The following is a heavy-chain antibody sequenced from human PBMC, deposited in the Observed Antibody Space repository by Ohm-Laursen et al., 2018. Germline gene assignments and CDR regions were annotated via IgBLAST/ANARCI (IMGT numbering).Heavy chain of an antibody. J-gene: IGHJ4*02. Sequence: SSVKVSCKASGGTFSSYAISWVRQAPGQGLEWMGRIIPILGIANYAQKFQGRVTITADKSTSTAYMELSSLGSEDTAVYYCARVPVDTAITYYFDYWGQGTLVTVSS. D-gene: IGHD5-18*01. CDR2: IIPILGIA. V-gene: IGHV1-69*04. CDR1: GGTFSSYA. CDR3: ARVPVDTAITYYFDY.